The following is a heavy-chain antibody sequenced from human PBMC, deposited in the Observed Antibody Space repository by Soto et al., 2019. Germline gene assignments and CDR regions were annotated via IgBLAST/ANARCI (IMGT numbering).Heavy chain of an antibody. J-gene: IGHJ6*02. D-gene: IGHD3-9*01. CDR2: ISSNGGST. CDR1: GFTFSSYA. V-gene: IGHV3-64D*06. CDR3: VKAPPYYDILTGYPRLYYGMDV. Sequence: GGSLRLSCSASGFTFSSYAMHWVRQAPGKGLEYLSAISSNGGSTYYADSVKGRFTISRDNSKNTLYLQMSSLRAEDTAVYYCVKAPPYYDILTGYPRLYYGMDVWGQGTTVTVSS.